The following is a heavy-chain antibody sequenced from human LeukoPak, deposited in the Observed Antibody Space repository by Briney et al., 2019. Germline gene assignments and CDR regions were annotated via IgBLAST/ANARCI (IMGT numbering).Heavy chain of an antibody. V-gene: IGHV4-39*07. CDR1: GPSISSIIYY. CDR3: ARDHLYGDYVFQVDP. J-gene: IGHJ5*02. CDR2: IHSSGST. D-gene: IGHD4-17*01. Sequence: SETLSLTCTVSGPSISSIIYYRGWIRQPPGKGLEWIGSIHSSGSTYYNPSLKSRVTISIDTSKNQFSLKLSSVTAADTAVYYCARDHLYGDYVFQVDPWGQGTLVTVSS.